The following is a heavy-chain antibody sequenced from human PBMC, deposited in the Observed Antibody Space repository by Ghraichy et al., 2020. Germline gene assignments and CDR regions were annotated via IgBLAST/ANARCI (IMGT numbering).Heavy chain of an antibody. J-gene: IGHJ6*03. V-gene: IGHV4-30-2*01. Sequence: SETLSLTCTVSGGSINNADYSWSWIRQPPGKGLEWIGYIHHSGNTYFSPSLKSRVTISLDRSKNQFSLRLSSVTAADTAVYYCARLYYSNYDYYTYYYMDVWGKGTTVTVSS. CDR1: GGSINNADYS. D-gene: IGHD4-11*01. CDR2: IHHSGNT. CDR3: ARLYYSNYDYYTYYYMDV.